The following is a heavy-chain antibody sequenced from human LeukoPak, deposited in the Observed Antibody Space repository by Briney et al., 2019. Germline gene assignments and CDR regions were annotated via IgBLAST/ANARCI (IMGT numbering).Heavy chain of an antibody. CDR1: GFTFSSYG. D-gene: IGHD3-22*01. J-gene: IGHJ4*02. CDR2: IWYDVSNK. CDR3: ARVHDTYYYDSSSLVDY. V-gene: IGHV3-33*08. Sequence: PGGTLTLTCAASGFTFSSYGMHWVRQPPAKGMELEGVIWYDVSNKYYADSVKGRFTISRDNSKNTLYLQMNSLRAEATAVYYCARVHDTYYYDSSSLVDYWGQGNLVTVSS.